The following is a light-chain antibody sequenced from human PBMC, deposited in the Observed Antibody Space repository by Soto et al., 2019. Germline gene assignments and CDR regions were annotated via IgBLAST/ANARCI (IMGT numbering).Light chain of an antibody. CDR2: YVS. CDR1: QSVYTY. J-gene: IGKJ4*01. V-gene: IGKV3-11*01. Sequence: EIVLTQSPVTLSLSPGERATLSCRASQSVYTYLAWYQQKPGQAPRLLIYYVSHRAPGIPARISGSGSGIEFTLTISSLEHEDFGVYYCQRRSHWPLTVGGGTKEEIK. CDR3: QRRSHWPLT.